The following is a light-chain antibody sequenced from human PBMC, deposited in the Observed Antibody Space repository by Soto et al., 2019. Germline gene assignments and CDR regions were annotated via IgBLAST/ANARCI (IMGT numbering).Light chain of an antibody. J-gene: IGKJ5*01. Sequence: EIVLTQSPATLSLSPGERATLSCRASQSVSSYLAWYQQKPGQAPRLLIYDASNRATGIPARFSGSGSGTDFSLTIISLEPEDFAVYYSQQRSNWPITFGHGTRLEIK. CDR3: QQRSNWPIT. V-gene: IGKV3-11*01. CDR1: QSVSSY. CDR2: DAS.